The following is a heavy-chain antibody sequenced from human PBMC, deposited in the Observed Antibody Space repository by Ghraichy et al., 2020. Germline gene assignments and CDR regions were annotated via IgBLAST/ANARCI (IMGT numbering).Heavy chain of an antibody. V-gene: IGHV4-39*01. CDR3: ARLAGYYDILTGYYTSYYFDY. J-gene: IGHJ4*02. CDR2: IYYSGST. Sequence: SETLSLTCTVSGGSISSSSYYWGWIRQPPGKGLEWIGSIYYSGSTYYNPSLKSRVTISVDTSKNQFSLKLSSVTAADTAVYYCARLAGYYDILTGYYTSYYFDYWGQGTLVTVSS. D-gene: IGHD3-9*01. CDR1: GGSISSSSYY.